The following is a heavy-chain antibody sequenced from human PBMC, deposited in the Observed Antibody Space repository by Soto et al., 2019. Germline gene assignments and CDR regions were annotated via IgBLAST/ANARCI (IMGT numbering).Heavy chain of an antibody. CDR2: ISGAGDNT. D-gene: IGHD2-15*01. J-gene: IGHJ4*02. Sequence: EVQLLESGGGLVQPGGSLRLSCEASGFTFRNYAMSWVRQAPGKGLELVSAISGAGDNTYYSDSVKGRYTISRDQSKNTRYLQMNGLRAEDTDLYYCAKDKGAVGGSCLDNWGQGALVTVS. V-gene: IGHV3-23*01. CDR3: AKDKGAVGGSCLDN. CDR1: GFTFRNYA.